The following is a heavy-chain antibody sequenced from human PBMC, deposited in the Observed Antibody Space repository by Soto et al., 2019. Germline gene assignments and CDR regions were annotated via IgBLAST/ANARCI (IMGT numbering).Heavy chain of an antibody. J-gene: IGHJ4*02. CDR3: TRDPYGGSRYYFDS. V-gene: IGHV3-33*01. CDR1: GFTFTNYG. Sequence: GGSLRLSCAAPGFTFTNYGMHWVRQAPGKGLEWVAVIWYDGSNRFYADSVKGRFTISKDNSQNMLYLQMHSLRPEDTAVYYCTRDPYGGSRYYFDSWGQGTLVTVSS. D-gene: IGHD1-26*01. CDR2: IWYDGSNR.